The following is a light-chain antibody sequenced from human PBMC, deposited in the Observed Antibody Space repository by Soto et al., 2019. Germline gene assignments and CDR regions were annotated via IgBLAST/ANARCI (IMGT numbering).Light chain of an antibody. J-gene: IGKJ4*01. V-gene: IGKV3-20*01. CDR2: GAS. Sequence: DIVLTQSPGTLSLSPGERATLSCTASQSVRSNFLAWYRQRPGQAPRLLIYGASSRAAGTPDRFSGSGSGTDFTLTISRLEPGDFAVFYCQQYGHSPLTFGGGTKVEIK. CDR1: QSVRSNF. CDR3: QQYGHSPLT.